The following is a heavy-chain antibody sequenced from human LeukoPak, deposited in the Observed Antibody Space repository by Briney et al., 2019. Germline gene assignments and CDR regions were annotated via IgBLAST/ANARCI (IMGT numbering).Heavy chain of an antibody. CDR3: ARSLEPFFYYYGMDV. CDR1: GFTFSSYG. D-gene: IGHD1-1*01. V-gene: IGHV3-33*01. CDR2: IWYDGSNK. J-gene: IGHJ6*02. Sequence: GGSLRLSCAASGFTFSSYGMHWVRQAPGKGLEWVAVIWYDGSNKYYADSVKGRFTISRDNSKNTLYLQMNSLRAEDTAVYYCARSLEPFFYYYGMDVWGQGTTVTVSS.